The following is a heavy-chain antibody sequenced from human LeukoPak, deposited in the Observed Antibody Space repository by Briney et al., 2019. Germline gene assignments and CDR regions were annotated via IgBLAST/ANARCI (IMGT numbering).Heavy chain of an antibody. CDR3: AKGPGYSSSWYLAEEEDFDY. D-gene: IGHD6-13*01. J-gene: IGHJ4*02. V-gene: IGHV3-30*02. Sequence: VPPGGSLRLSCAASGFTFSSYGMHWVRQAPGKGLEWVAFIRYDGSNKYYADSVKGRFTISRDNCKNTLYLKMNSLRAEDTAVYYCAKGPGYSSSWYLAEEEDFDYWGQGTLVTVSS. CDR2: IRYDGSNK. CDR1: GFTFSSYG.